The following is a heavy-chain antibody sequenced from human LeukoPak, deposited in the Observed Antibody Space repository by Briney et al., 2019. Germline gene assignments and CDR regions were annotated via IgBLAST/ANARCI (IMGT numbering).Heavy chain of an antibody. CDR2: IYPGDSDT. J-gene: IGHJ6*02. V-gene: IGHV5-51*01. Sequence: GESLKISCKGSGYSFTSYLIGWGRPMPGKDVEWLGIIYPGDSDTRYGPFFQGQVNISADKYIRTAYLQWSSLKDSDTAIYYCAKTISSAWPQGAMDVWGQGTTVTVSS. D-gene: IGHD6-19*01. CDR3: AKTISSAWPQGAMDV. CDR1: GYSFTSYL.